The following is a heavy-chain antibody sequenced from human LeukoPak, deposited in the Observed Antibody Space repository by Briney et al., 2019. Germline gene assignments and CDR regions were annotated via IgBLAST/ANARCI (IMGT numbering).Heavy chain of an antibody. CDR3: VRQTDLYSSSSGWYFDL. CDR2: IYYSGST. V-gene: IGHV4-39*01. Sequence: PSETLSLTCTVSGGSISSSSYYWGWIRQPPGKGLEWIGSIYYSGSTYYNPSLKSRVTISVDTSKNQFSLKLSSVTAADTAVYYCVRQTDLYSSSSGWYFDLWGRGTLVTVSS. CDR1: GGSISSSSYY. J-gene: IGHJ2*01. D-gene: IGHD6-6*01.